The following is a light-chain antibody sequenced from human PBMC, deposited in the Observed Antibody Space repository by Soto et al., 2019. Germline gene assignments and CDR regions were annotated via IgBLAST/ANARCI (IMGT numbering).Light chain of an antibody. V-gene: IGLV1-40*01. CDR1: SSNIGAGYD. CDR3: PSFDSSLSGYV. J-gene: IGLJ1*01. CDR2: GNN. Sequence: QSVLTQPPSVSGAPGQRVTISCTGSSSNIGAGYDVHWYQQLPETAPKLLIYGNNNRPSGVPDRFSGSKSGTSASLAITGLEAEDEADYYCPSFDSSLSGYVFGTGTKLTVL.